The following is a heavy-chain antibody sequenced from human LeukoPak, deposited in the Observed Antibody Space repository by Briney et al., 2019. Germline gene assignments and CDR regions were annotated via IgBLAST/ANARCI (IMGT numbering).Heavy chain of an antibody. CDR3: ARGDPIPGAPGT. D-gene: IGHD2-2*02. J-gene: IGHJ5*02. Sequence: PSETLSLTCTVSGGSITNYYWSWLRQPPGKGLQWIGYISYTGSTNYNPSLKSRVTMSVDTSKNHFSLNLISVTAADTAVYYCARGDPIPGAPGTWGQGTLVTVSS. CDR1: GGSITNYY. CDR2: ISYTGST. V-gene: IGHV4-59*01.